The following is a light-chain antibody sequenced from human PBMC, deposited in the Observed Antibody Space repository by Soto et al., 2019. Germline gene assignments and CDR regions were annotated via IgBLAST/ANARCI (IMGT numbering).Light chain of an antibody. CDR3: QQYGSSPRT. J-gene: IGKJ1*01. CDR2: GAS. CDR1: PSVSSSS. Sequence: EIVLTQSPGTLSLSPGESATLSCTARPSVSSSSLAWYQQRRGQAPRLLIHGASSRATGIPDRFSGSGSGTDFTLTISRLEPEDFAVYYCQQYGSSPRTFGQGTK. V-gene: IGKV3-20*01.